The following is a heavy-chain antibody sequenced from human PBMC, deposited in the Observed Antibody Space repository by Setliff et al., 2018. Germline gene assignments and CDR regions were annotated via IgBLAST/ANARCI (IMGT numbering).Heavy chain of an antibody. CDR3: ASSSGSSSNDAFDI. J-gene: IGHJ3*02. CDR1: GYRSSSHW. D-gene: IGHD1-26*01. Sequence: PGESLKISCKGSGYRSSSHWIGWVRQMPGKGLEWMGIIYPGDSDTRYSPSFQGQVTISADKSISTAYLQWSSLKASDTAMYYCASSSGSSSNDAFDIWGQGTTVTVSS. CDR2: IYPGDSDT. V-gene: IGHV5-51*01.